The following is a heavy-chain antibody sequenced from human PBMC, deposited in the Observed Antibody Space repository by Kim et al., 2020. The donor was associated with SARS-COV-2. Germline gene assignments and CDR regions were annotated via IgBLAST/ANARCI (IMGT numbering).Heavy chain of an antibody. CDR1: GLDFSSYW. Sequence: GGSLRLSCAASGLDFSSYWMHWVRQAPGKGLEWVGNIKPDGSEKHYADSVKGRFTISRDNAKISLYLQRNNLRADDTGVYYCAARTATIGAPKDHWGRGTLVTVSS. CDR3: AARTATIGAPKDH. CDR2: IKPDGSEK. D-gene: IGHD3-16*01. J-gene: IGHJ4*02. V-gene: IGHV3-7*01.